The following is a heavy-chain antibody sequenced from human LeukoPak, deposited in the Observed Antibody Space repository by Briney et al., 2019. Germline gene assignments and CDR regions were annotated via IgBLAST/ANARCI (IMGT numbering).Heavy chain of an antibody. J-gene: IGHJ3*02. CDR3: ARGRFLDAFDI. V-gene: IGHV4-30-4*02. D-gene: IGHD3-3*01. CDR1: GGSISSGDYY. Sequence: SETLSLTCTVSGGSISSGDYYWSWIRQPPGQGLEWIGYIYYRGSTYYNPSLKSRVIISVDTSKNQFSLKLSSVTAADTAVYYCARGRFLDAFDIWGQGTMVTVSS. CDR2: IYYRGST.